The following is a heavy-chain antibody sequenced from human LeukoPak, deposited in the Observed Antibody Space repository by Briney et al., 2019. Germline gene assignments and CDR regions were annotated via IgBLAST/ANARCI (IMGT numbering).Heavy chain of an antibody. Sequence: AXVKVSRKAXGYTFTXYYMHWVRQAPGQGLEWMGWINPNSGGTNYAQKFQGRVTMTRDTSISTAYMELSRLRSDDTAVYYCARGPGYSSSWYFLESPSPLLFDIWGQGTMVTVSS. J-gene: IGHJ3*02. V-gene: IGHV1-2*02. CDR3: ARGPGYSSSWYFLESPSPLLFDI. CDR1: GYTFTXYY. CDR2: INPNSGGT. D-gene: IGHD6-13*01.